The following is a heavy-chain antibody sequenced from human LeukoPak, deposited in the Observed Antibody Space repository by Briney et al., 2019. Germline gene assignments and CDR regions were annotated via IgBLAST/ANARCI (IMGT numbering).Heavy chain of an antibody. CDR2: IYYTGTT. J-gene: IGHJ3*02. V-gene: IGHV4-59*01. D-gene: IGHD3-10*01. CDR3: AKSNGYGLVDI. CDR1: GGTISSYY. Sequence: MPAETLSLTCTASGGTISSYYWSWIRQPPGKGLEWIGYIYYTGTTNYNPSLKSRVTISVDKSKNQFSLKLSSVTAADTAVYYCAKSNGYGLVDIWGQGTMVTVSS.